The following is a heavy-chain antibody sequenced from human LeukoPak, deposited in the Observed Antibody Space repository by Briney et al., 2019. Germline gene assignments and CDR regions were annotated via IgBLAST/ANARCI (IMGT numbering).Heavy chain of an antibody. Sequence: GSLRLSCAASGFNFSAYGMHWVRQAPGKGPEWVIVIPYDGSYKYYADSVRGRFTISRDNSKNTLYLQMKNLRPEDTAVYYCARDFGILSGYADYWGQGTLVTVSS. CDR1: GFNFSAYG. CDR2: IPYDGSYK. D-gene: IGHD3-3*01. J-gene: IGHJ4*02. V-gene: IGHV3-30*03. CDR3: ARDFGILSGYADY.